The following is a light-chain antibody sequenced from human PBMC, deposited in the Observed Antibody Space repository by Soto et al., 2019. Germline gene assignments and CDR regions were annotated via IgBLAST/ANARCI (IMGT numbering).Light chain of an antibody. J-gene: IGKJ2*01. Sequence: EIVMTQSPATLSVSPGERVTLSCRASQSVSSDLAWYQHKPGQAPRLLIYGASTRATTTPARFSGSGPGTEFSLSISSLQSEDFAVYYCLQYNDWPPKQYTFGQGTKLEIK. CDR3: LQYNDWPPKQYT. CDR1: QSVSSD. CDR2: GAS. V-gene: IGKV3-15*01.